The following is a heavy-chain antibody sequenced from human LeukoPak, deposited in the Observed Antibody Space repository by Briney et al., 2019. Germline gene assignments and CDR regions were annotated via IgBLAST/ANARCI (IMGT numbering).Heavy chain of an antibody. D-gene: IGHD3-10*01. CDR2: ISSTGSDT. CDR3: AKVPYSDYGSGRPPFMDV. CDR1: GFTFTNYA. J-gene: IGHJ6*02. Sequence: GGSLRLSCVASGFTFTNYAMSWIRQAPGKGLEWVSTISSTGSDTYYADSVQGRFTISRDNSENTLFLQMNNLRAEDTAIHYCAKVPYSDYGSGRPPFMDVWGQGTAVAASS. V-gene: IGHV3-23*01.